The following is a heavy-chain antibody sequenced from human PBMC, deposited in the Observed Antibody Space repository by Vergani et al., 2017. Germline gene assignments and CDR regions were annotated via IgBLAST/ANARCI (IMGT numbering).Heavy chain of an antibody. CDR3: AKSNPRKSGYDYLYYYHAMDV. CDR1: GVTFNHYA. J-gene: IGHJ6*04. V-gene: IGHV3-23*01. D-gene: IGHD5-12*01. CDR2: ISGSGGST. Sequence: EVQLLESGGDLVQPGGSLRLSCAASGVTFNHYAMNWVRQAPGKGLEWVAGISGSGGSTYYAGSVKGRFTISRASSKNTLYLQMNSLSAGDTAVYYCAKSNPRKSGYDYLYYYHAMDVGGEGTTVTVAS.